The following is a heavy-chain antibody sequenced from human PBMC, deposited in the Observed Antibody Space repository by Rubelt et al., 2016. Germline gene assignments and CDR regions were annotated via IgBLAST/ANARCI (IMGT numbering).Heavy chain of an antibody. CDR1: GFTFSSYA. CDR3: AREDYGDVYGMDV. D-gene: IGHD4-17*01. J-gene: IGHJ6*02. Sequence: GGSLRLSCAASGFTFSSYAMHSVSQAPAKGLEWLAFIRSAGSNKYYSDSWKGRFTISRDNSKNTLYLQMYSLRAENTAVYYCAREDYGDVYGMDVWGQGTTVIVSS. V-gene: IGHV3-30*02. CDR2: IRSAGSNK.